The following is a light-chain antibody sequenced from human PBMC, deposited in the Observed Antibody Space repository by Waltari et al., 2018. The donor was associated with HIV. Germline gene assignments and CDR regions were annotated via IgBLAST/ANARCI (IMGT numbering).Light chain of an antibody. CDR3: AAWDANLNGRL. J-gene: IGLJ2*01. V-gene: IGLV1-44*01. Sequence: QSVLTQSPSASGTPGQRVTISCSGSISNIGGNTVSWYQHLPGTAPKLLIYSNNHRPSGVPDRCAGSKSGTSASLAISGLQSEDEADYYCAAWDANLNGRLFGGGTKLTVL. CDR2: SNN. CDR1: ISNIGGNT.